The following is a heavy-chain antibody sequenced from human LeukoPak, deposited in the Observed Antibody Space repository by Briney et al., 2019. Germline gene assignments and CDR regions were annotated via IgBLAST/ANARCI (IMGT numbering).Heavy chain of an antibody. CDR2: ISSSGSTI. Sequence: GGSLRLSCAASGFTFSSYEMNWVRQAPGKGLEWVSYISSSGSTIYYADSVKGRFTISRDNAMNSLYLQMNSLRAEDTAVYYCARAHVEGAFDIWGQGTMVTVSS. CDR1: GFTFSSYE. J-gene: IGHJ3*02. CDR3: ARAHVEGAFDI. V-gene: IGHV3-48*03.